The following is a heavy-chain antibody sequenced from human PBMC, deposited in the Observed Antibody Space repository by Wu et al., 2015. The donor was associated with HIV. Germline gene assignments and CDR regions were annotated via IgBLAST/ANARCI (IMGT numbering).Heavy chain of an antibody. J-gene: IGHJ5*02. CDR2: INPNSGGT. Sequence: QVQLVQSGAEVKKPGASVKVSCKASGYTFTGYYMHWVRQAPGQGLEWMGWINPNSGGTNYAQKFQGRVTMTRDTSISTAYMELSRLRSDDTAVYYCARGGPLXGSGSPHRWFDPWGQGTLVTVSS. CDR1: GYTFTGYY. V-gene: IGHV1-2*02. CDR3: ARGGPLXGSGSPHRWFDP. D-gene: IGHD3-10*01.